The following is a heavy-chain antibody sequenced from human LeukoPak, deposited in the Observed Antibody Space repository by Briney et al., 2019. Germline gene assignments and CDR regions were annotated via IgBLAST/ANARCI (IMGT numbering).Heavy chain of an antibody. CDR3: ARGIYYYDSSGYYPFDY. Sequence: SGPALVKPTQTLXLTCTFSGFSLSTSGMCVSWIRQPPGKALEWLARIDWDDDKYYSTSLKTRLTISKDTSKNQVVLTMTNMDPVDTATYYCARGIYYYDSSGYYPFDYWGQGTLVTVSS. V-gene: IGHV2-70*11. D-gene: IGHD3-22*01. CDR1: GFSLSTSGMC. CDR2: IDWDDDK. J-gene: IGHJ4*02.